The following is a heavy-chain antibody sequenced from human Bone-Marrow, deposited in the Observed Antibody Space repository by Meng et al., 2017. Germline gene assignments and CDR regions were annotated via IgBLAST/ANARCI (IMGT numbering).Heavy chain of an antibody. CDR1: GFTFSSYS. CDR2: ISSSSSYI. Sequence: GESLKISCAASGFTFSSYSMNWVRQAPGKGLEWVSSISSSSSYIYYADSVKGRFTISRDNAKNSLYLQMNSLRAEDTAVYYCASPGEMATILVSGGRLIDYWGQGTLVTVSS. CDR3: ASPGEMATILVSGGRLIDY. J-gene: IGHJ4*02. D-gene: IGHD5-24*01. V-gene: IGHV3-21*01.